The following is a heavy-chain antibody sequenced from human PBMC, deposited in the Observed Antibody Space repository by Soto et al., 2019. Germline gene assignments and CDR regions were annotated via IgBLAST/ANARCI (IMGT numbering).Heavy chain of an antibody. CDR2: ISYDGSNK. D-gene: IGHD3-3*01. CDR3: AKQLGAEWPTYYFDY. V-gene: IGHV3-30*18. CDR1: GFTFSSYG. Sequence: GGSLRLSCAASGFTFSSYGMHWVRQAPGKGLEWVAVISYDGSNKYYADSVKGRFTISRDNSKNTLYLQMNSLRAEDTAVYYCAKQLGAEWPTYYFDYWGQGTLVTVS. J-gene: IGHJ4*02.